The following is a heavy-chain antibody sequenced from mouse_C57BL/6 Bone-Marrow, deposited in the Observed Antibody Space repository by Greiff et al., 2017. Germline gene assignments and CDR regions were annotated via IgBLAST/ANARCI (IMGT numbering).Heavy chain of an antibody. CDR3: ARGEVYYGRWYVDV. Sequence: QVQLQQSGAELARPGASVKLSCKASGYTFTSYGISWVKQRTGQGLEWIGEIYPRSGNTYYNEKFKGKATLTADKSSSTAYMELRSLTSENSAVYFCARGEVYYGRWYVDVWGTGTTVTVSS. V-gene: IGHV1-81*01. CDR1: GYTFTSYG. D-gene: IGHD1-1*01. CDR2: IYPRSGNT. J-gene: IGHJ1*03.